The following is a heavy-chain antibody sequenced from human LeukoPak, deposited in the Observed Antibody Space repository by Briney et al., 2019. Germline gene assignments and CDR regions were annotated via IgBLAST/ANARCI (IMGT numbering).Heavy chain of an antibody. V-gene: IGHV3-30*18. D-gene: IGHD1-26*01. CDR1: GFTFSSYG. CDR2: ISFDGGNK. Sequence: GGSLRLSCEASGFTFSSYGMHGVRQAPGKGLEWVAVISFDGGNKYSADSVKGRFTISRDNSDNTLYLQMNSLRAEDTAVYYCAKSRDSGNRDAFDIWGQGTMVTVSS. J-gene: IGHJ3*02. CDR3: AKSRDSGNRDAFDI.